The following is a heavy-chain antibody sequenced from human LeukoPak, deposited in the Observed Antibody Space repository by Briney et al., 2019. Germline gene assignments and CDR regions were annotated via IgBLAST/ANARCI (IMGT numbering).Heavy chain of an antibody. J-gene: IGHJ4*02. CDR3: ARDGSSIAARRPFDY. Sequence: SVKVSCKASGGTFSSYAISWVRQAPGQGLEWMGGIIPIFGTANYAQKFQGRVTITADESTSTAYMELSSLRSEDTAVYYCARDGSSIAARRPFDYWGQGTLVTVSA. V-gene: IGHV1-69*13. CDR1: GGTFSSYA. CDR2: IIPIFGTA. D-gene: IGHD6-6*01.